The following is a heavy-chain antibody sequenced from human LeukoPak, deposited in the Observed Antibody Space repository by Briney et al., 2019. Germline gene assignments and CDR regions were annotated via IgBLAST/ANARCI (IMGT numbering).Heavy chain of an antibody. CDR2: ISAYNGNT. Sequence: ASVKVSCKASGYTFTSYGISWVRQVPGQGLEWMGWISAYNGNTNYAQKLQGRVTMTTDTSTSTAYMELRSLRSDDTAVYYCARVYRRYCSSTSCYTHYYYYYTDVWGKGTTVTVSS. V-gene: IGHV1-18*01. CDR3: ARVYRRYCSSTSCYTHYYYYYTDV. J-gene: IGHJ6*03. CDR1: GYTFTSYG. D-gene: IGHD2-2*02.